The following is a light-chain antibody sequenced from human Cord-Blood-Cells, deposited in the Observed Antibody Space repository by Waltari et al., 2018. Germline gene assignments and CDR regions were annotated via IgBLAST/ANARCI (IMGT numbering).Light chain of an antibody. J-gene: IGKJ1*01. CDR3: QQYNSYT. CDR2: KAS. Sequence: DIPMTQSPSTRSASVGDRVTITCRARQSISSWLAWYQQKPGKAPKLLIYKASSLESGVPSRFSGSGAGTEFTLTISSLQPDDFATYYCQQYNSYTFGQGTKVEIK. CDR1: QSISSW. V-gene: IGKV1-5*03.